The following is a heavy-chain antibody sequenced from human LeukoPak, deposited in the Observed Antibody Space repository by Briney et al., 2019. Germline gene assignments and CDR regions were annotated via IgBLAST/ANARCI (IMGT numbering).Heavy chain of an antibody. D-gene: IGHD3-3*01. V-gene: IGHV4-30-2*01. J-gene: IGHJ3*02. CDR1: GGSISSGGYY. CDR3: ARVNDFWSGTHAFDI. CDR2: IYHSGST. Sequence: SQTLSLTCTVSGGSISSGGYYWSWIRQPPGKGLEWIGYIYHSGSTYYNPSLKSRVTISVDRSKNQFSLKLSSVTAADTAVYYCARVNDFWSGTHAFDIWGQGTMVTVSS.